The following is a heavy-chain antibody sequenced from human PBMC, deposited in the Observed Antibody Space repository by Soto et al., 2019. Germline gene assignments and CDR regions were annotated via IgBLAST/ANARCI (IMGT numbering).Heavy chain of an antibody. CDR3: ARMQWELHWFDP. J-gene: IGHJ5*02. CDR1: GYTFTSYC. Sequence: ASVKVSCKTSGYTFTSYCISWVRQAPGQGLEWMGWISAYNGNTNYAQKRQGRVTMTTDTATRTAYMELRSLRSDDTAVYSCARMQWELHWFDPWGQGTLVTVSS. CDR2: ISAYNGNT. V-gene: IGHV1-18*01. D-gene: IGHD1-26*01.